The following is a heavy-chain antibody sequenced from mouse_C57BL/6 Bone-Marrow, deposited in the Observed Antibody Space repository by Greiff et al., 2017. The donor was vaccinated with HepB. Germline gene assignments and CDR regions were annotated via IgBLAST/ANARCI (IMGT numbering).Heavy chain of an antibody. Sequence: DVQLQESGPGLVKPSQSLSLTCSVTGYSITSGYYWNWIRQFPGNKLEWMGYISYDGSNNYNPSLKNRISITRDTSKNQFFLKLNSVTTEDTATYYCARGGLLRPYWGQGTLVTVSA. J-gene: IGHJ3*01. CDR2: ISYDGSN. CDR3: ARGGLLRPY. V-gene: IGHV3-6*01. CDR1: GYSITSGYY. D-gene: IGHD1-1*01.